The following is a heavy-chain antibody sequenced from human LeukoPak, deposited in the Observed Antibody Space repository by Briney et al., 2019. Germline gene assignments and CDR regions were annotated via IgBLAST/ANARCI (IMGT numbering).Heavy chain of an antibody. Sequence: ASVKVSCKASGYTFTGYYMHWVRQAPGQGLEWMGIINPSGDSTNYAQKFQGRVTMTRDMSTSTVYMELSSLRSEDTAVYYCARGRHMIVVVTDACDIWGQGTMVTVS. CDR1: GYTFTGYY. J-gene: IGHJ3*02. CDR2: INPSGDST. CDR3: ARGRHMIVVVTDACDI. V-gene: IGHV1-46*01. D-gene: IGHD3-22*01.